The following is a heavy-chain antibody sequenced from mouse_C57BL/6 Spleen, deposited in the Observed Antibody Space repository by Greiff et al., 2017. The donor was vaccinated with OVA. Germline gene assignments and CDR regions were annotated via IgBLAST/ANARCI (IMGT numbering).Heavy chain of an antibody. J-gene: IGHJ2*01. D-gene: IGHD4-1*01. Sequence: VQLQQSGPELVKPGASVKISCKASGYTFTDYYMNWVKQSHGKSLEWIGDINPNNGGTSYNQKFKGKATLTVDKSSSTAYMELRSLTSEDSAVYYCALTGRYYFDYWGQGTTLTVSS. CDR3: ALTGRYYFDY. CDR2: INPNNGGT. V-gene: IGHV1-26*01. CDR1: GYTFTDYY.